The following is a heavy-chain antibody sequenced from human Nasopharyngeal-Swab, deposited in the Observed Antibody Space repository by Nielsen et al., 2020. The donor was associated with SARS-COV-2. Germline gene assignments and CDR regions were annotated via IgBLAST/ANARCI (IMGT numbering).Heavy chain of an antibody. V-gene: IGHV4-31*03. J-gene: IGHJ2*01. Sequence: SETLSLTCTVSGCSISSGGYYWSWIRQHPGKGLEWIGYIYYSGSTYYNPSLKSRVTISVDTSKNQFSLKLSSATAADTAVYYCARAKQPGITMIVVVTHWYFDLWGRGTLVTVSS. D-gene: IGHD3-22*01. CDR2: IYYSGST. CDR3: ARAKQPGITMIVVVTHWYFDL. CDR1: GCSISSGGYY.